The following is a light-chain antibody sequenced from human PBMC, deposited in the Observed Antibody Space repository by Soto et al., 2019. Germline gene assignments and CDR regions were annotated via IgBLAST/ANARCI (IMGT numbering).Light chain of an antibody. CDR1: QSLVHSDGIAY. Sequence: DVVMTQSPLSLPVTLGEPASISCWSNQSLVHSDGIAYFSWFQQRPGRSPRRXXYKVSNRDSGVPARFSGSGSGTDFALKISRVEAEDVGVYYCMQGTHWPITFGQGTRLEIK. J-gene: IGKJ5*01. V-gene: IGKV2-30*02. CDR3: MQGTHWPIT. CDR2: KVS.